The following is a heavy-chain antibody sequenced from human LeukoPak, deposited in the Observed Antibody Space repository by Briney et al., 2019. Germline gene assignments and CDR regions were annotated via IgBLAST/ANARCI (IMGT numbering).Heavy chain of an antibody. D-gene: IGHD3-10*01. CDR2: FFSSGTSSGTT. Sequence: SETLSLTFTVSGGSFTSFYWSWVRPPAGKGLEWIGHFFSSGTSSGTTKYNPSFESRATISVDKSKNQFSLKLTSVTAADTAVYYCARYSGIYGHDNWGQGTLVTVSS. CDR3: ARYSGIYGHDN. V-gene: IGHV4-4*07. CDR1: GGSFTSFY. J-gene: IGHJ4*02.